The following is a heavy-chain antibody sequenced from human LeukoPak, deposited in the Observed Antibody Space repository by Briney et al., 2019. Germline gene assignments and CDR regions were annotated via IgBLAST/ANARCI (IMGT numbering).Heavy chain of an antibody. CDR1: GYTFTGYY. D-gene: IGHD2-2*01. CDR3: ARGGLHCSSTSCRNWFDP. CDR2: INPNSGGT. J-gene: IGHJ5*02. V-gene: IGHV1-2*02. Sequence: GASVKVSCKASGYTFTGYYMHWVRQAPGQGLEWMGWINPNSGGTNYAQKFQGRVTITADESTSTAYMELSSLRSEDTAVYYCARGGLHCSSTSCRNWFDPWGQGTLVTVSS.